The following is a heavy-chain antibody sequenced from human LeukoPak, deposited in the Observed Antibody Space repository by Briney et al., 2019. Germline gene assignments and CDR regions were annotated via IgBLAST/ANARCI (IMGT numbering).Heavy chain of an antibody. CDR3: ARQDYGDYLSP. D-gene: IGHD4-17*01. V-gene: IGHV4-39*01. J-gene: IGHJ4*02. Sequence: SETLSLTCTVSGGSLSSSSTSYWGWIRQPPGKGLDWIGSMNYGGASHYSPSLKSRGTISVDTSKTQFSLMLSSVTAADTAVYYCARQDYGDYLSPGGQGTLVTVSS. CDR2: MNYGGAS. CDR1: GGSLSSSSTSY.